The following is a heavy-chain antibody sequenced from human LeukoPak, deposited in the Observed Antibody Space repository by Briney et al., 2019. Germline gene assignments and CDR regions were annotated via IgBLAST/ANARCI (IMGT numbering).Heavy chain of an antibody. CDR2: IYSGGRT. V-gene: IGHV3-23*03. D-gene: IGHD2-21*01. CDR1: GFTFSSYA. CDR3: AKSPEFPYYFDY. Sequence: PGGSLRLSCAASGFTFSSYAMSWVRQAPGKGLEWVSVIYSGGRTYYADSVKGRFTISRDNSKNTLYLQMNGLRVEDTAIYYCAKSPEFPYYFDYWGQGALVSVSS. J-gene: IGHJ4*02.